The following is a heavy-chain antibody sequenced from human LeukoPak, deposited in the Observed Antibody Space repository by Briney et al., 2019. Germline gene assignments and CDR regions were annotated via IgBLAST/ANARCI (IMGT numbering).Heavy chain of an antibody. CDR3: ARDLDTAMVGGHDY. D-gene: IGHD5-18*01. J-gene: IGHJ4*02. Sequence: GGSLRLSCAASGFTFSSYSMNWVRQAPGKGLEWVSSISSSSSYIYYADSVEGRFTISRDNAKNSLYLQMNSLRAEDTAVYYCARDLDTAMVGGHDYWGQGTLVTVSS. V-gene: IGHV3-21*01. CDR1: GFTFSSYS. CDR2: ISSSSSYI.